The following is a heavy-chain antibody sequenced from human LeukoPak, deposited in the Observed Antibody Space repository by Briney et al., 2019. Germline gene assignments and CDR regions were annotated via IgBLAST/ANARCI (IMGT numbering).Heavy chain of an antibody. V-gene: IGHV3-7*01. J-gene: IGHJ4*02. CDR1: GFTFSTYW. CDR2: IKGDESAK. D-gene: IGHD1-26*01. CDR3: ARDVGGSLDY. Sequence: GGSLRLSCAASGFTFSTYWMAWVRQAPGKGLEWVVNIKGDESAKHQADSVKGRFTISRDNAQNSVYLHMRSLRGEDTAVYYCARDVGGSLDYWGQGTLVTVSS.